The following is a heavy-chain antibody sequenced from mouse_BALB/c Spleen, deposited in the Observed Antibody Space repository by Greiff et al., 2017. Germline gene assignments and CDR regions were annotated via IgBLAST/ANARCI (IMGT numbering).Heavy chain of an antibody. J-gene: IGHJ4*01. Sequence: EVKLQESGGGLVQPGGSLRLSCATSGFTFTDYYMSWVRQPPGKALEWLGFIRNKANGYTTEYSASVKGRFTISRDNSQSILYLQMNTLRAEDSATYYCARDEGDYWGQGTSVTVSS. CDR2: IRNKANGYTT. CDR3: ARDEGDY. V-gene: IGHV7-3*02. CDR1: GFTFTDYY.